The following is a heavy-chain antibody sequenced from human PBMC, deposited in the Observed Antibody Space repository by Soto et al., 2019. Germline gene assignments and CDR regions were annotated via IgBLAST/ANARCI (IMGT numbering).Heavy chain of an antibody. CDR1: GFTFTTYA. V-gene: IGHV3-23*01. CDR2: ITGSGGST. Sequence: GGSLRLSCAASGFTFTTYAMSWVRQAPGKGLEWVLAITGSGGSTYYADSVKGRFTISRDNSKNTLYLQMNSLRAEDTAVYYCAKARGAMVRGAAFYFDYWGQGTLVTVSS. CDR3: AKARGAMVRGAAFYFDY. J-gene: IGHJ4*02. D-gene: IGHD3-10*01.